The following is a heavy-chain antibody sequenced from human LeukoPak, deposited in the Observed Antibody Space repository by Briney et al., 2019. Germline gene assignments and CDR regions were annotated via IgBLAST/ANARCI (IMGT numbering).Heavy chain of an antibody. CDR1: GFSFSSYG. J-gene: IGHJ5*02. CDR2: ISITSYTI. CDR3: ARDPYYYDSSGYYP. Sequence: GGSLRLSCAASGFSFSSYGMNWVRQAPGKGLEWVSYISITSYTIYYADSVKGRFTISRDNAKNSLYLQMNSLRADDTAVYYCARDPYYYDSSGYYPWGQGTLVTVSS. D-gene: IGHD3-22*01. V-gene: IGHV3-48*04.